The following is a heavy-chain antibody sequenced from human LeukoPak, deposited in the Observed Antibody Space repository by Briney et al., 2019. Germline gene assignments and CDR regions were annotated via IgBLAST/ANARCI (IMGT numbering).Heavy chain of an antibody. Sequence: KPSETLSLTCTVSGVSISSHQWSWIRQPPGKGLEWIGYIYYSGSTNYNPSLKSRVTISIGTSKIQFSLKLTSVTAADTAVYYCARGGVPVAGTGAFNVWAKGQWSPSLQ. CDR3: ARGGVPVAGTGAFNV. V-gene: IGHV4-59*11. CDR2: IYYSGST. J-gene: IGHJ3*01. D-gene: IGHD6-19*01. CDR1: GVSISSHQ.